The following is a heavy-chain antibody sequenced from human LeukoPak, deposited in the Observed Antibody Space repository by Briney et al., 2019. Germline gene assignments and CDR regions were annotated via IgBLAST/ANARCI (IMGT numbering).Heavy chain of an antibody. CDR2: INASGGST. V-gene: IGHV1-46*01. CDR1: GYTFTSYY. J-gene: IGHJ4*02. CDR3: AREGGYCSSTSCSTGPLDY. D-gene: IGHD2-2*01. Sequence: ASVKVSCKASGYTFTSYYMHWVRQAPGQGLEWMGIINASGGSTSYAQKFQGRVTMTRDMSTSTVYMELSSLRSEDTAVYYCAREGGYCSSTSCSTGPLDYWGQGTLVTVSS.